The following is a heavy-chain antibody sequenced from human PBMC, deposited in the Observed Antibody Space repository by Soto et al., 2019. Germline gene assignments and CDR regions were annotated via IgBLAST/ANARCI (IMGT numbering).Heavy chain of an antibody. J-gene: IGHJ4*02. CDR2: ISFSGDYI. V-gene: IGHV3-21*01. Sequence: GGSLRLSCAVSGFPLEKYGMNWVRQAPGKGLEWVSSISFSGDYIYYADSVKGRFTISRDNARNSLYLQTNRLGVDDTALYFCPRATYTWTHEYWGQGTQLPVS. D-gene: IGHD2-2*02. CDR1: GFPLEKYG. CDR3: PRATYTWTHEY.